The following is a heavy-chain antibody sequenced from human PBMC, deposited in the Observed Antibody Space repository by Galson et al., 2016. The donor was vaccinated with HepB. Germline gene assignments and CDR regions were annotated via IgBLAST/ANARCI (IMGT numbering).Heavy chain of an antibody. CDR3: ARVGRRDSYDETLDY. CDR2: IPLDGSNK. V-gene: IGHV3-30*03. J-gene: IGHJ4*02. Sequence: SLRLSCAASGFRFGSYGMHWVRQAPGKGLEWVAYIPLDGSNKYYRDSVKGRFTISRDNSKNTVYLQMNSLRAADTAVYYCARVGRRDSYDETLDYWGQGTLVPVSS. D-gene: IGHD5-18*01. CDR1: GFRFGSYG.